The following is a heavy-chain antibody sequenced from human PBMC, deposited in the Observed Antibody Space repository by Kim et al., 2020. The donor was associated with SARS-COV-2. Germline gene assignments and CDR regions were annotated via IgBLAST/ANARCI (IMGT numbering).Heavy chain of an antibody. CDR3: ARWGPVEYSINDYYFDY. D-gene: IGHD6-6*01. CDR2: IIPIFGTA. J-gene: IGHJ4*02. V-gene: IGHV1-69*13. Sequence: SVKVSCKASGGTFSSYAISWVRQAPGQGLEWMGGIIPIFGTANYAQKFQGRVTITADESTSTAYMELSSLRSEDTAVYYCARWGPVEYSINDYYFDYWGQGTLVTVSS. CDR1: GGTFSSYA.